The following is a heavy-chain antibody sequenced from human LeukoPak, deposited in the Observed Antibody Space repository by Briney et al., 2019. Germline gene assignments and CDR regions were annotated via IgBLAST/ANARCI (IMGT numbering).Heavy chain of an antibody. V-gene: IGHV4-4*07. J-gene: IGHJ4*02. Sequence: PSETLSLTCTVSGGSISSYYWSWIRQPAGKGLEWIGRIYTSGSTNYNPSLKSRVTMSVDTSKNQFSLKLSSVTAADTAVYYCARALPSSGWYLYYFDYWGQGTLVTVSS. CDR1: GGSISSYY. CDR3: ARALPSSGWYLYYFDY. CDR2: IYTSGST. D-gene: IGHD6-19*01.